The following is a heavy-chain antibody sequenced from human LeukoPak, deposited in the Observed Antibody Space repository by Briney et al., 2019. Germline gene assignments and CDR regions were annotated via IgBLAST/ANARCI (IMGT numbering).Heavy chain of an antibody. CDR1: GFTFSSYA. Sequence: GGSLRFSCAASGFTFSSYAMHWVRQAPGKGLEYVSAISSNGGSTYYANSVKGRFTISRDNSKNTLYLQMGSLRAEDMAVYYCARDGSPPRYCSSTSCPPLAYYYYGMDVWGQGTTVTVSS. CDR2: ISSNGGST. V-gene: IGHV3-64*01. CDR3: ARDGSPPRYCSSTSCPPLAYYYYGMDV. D-gene: IGHD2-2*01. J-gene: IGHJ6*02.